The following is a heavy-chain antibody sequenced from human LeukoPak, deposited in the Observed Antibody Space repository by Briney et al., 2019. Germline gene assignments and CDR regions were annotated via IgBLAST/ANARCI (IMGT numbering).Heavy chain of an antibody. CDR2: LYYMRGA. CDR3: ARDLGITGTTPFDY. J-gene: IGHJ4*02. D-gene: IGHD1-7*01. V-gene: IGHV4-59*01. Sequence: SETLSLTCTVSGGSISGYYWSWRRQPPGKGVEWIGTLYYMRGAWYKSSLKSRVTTSVDTSRNEFSLKLNSVTAADTAVYYCARDLGITGTTPFDYWGQGTLVTVSS. CDR1: GGSISGYY.